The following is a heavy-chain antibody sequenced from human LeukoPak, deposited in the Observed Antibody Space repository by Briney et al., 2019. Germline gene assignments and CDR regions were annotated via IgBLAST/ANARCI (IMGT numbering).Heavy chain of an antibody. D-gene: IGHD1-26*01. CDR2: IRYDGSNK. J-gene: IGHJ4*02. V-gene: IGHV3-30*02. CDR1: GFTFSSYG. CDR3: ASGRVGAADY. Sequence: GGSLRLACAASGFTFSSYGMHWVRQAPGKGLEWVAFIRYDGSNKYYADSVKGRFTISRDNSKNTLYLQMNSLRAEDTAVYYCASGRVGAADYWGQGTLVTVSS.